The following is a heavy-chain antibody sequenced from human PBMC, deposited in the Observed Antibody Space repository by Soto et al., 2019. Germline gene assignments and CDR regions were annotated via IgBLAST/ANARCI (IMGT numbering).Heavy chain of an antibody. Sequence: GGSLRLSCAASGFTFSNAWMNWVRQAPGKGQEWVGRIKSKTDGGTTDYAAPVKGRFTISRDDSKNTLYLQMNSLKTEDTAVYYCTTGLESPPYYCYYGMDVWGQGTTVTVSS. CDR3: TTGLESPPYYCYYGMDV. CDR1: GFTFSNAW. D-gene: IGHD3-3*01. V-gene: IGHV3-15*07. J-gene: IGHJ6*02. CDR2: IKSKTDGGTT.